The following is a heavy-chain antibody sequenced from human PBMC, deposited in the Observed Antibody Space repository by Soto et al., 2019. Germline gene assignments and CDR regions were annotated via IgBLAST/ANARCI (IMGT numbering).Heavy chain of an antibody. J-gene: IGHJ4*02. CDR2: VDYSGTA. D-gene: IGHD1-20*01. V-gene: IGHV4-39*01. CDR3: ARITGRHLDY. Sequence: SETLSLTCTVSSGSISVTNVFWGWVRQPPGKGLEWTGNVDYSGTAYFSPSLATRVTFHVDTSKNQFSLTLYSVTAADTAVYYCARITGRHLDYWGPGILVTVYS. CDR1: SGSISVTNVF.